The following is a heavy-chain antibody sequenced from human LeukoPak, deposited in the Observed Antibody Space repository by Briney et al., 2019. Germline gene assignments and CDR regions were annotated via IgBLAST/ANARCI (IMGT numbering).Heavy chain of an antibody. Sequence: SVKVSCKASGYTFTSYGISWVRQAPGQGLEWMGGIIPVFDRPTYAQKFEGRVTITADKSTNTTYMEISSLTSDDTAVYYCARDAQWELRAFDVWGQGTMVIVSS. CDR3: ARDAQWELRAFDV. D-gene: IGHD1-26*01. J-gene: IGHJ3*01. V-gene: IGHV1-69*06. CDR2: IIPVFDRP. CDR1: GYTFTSYG.